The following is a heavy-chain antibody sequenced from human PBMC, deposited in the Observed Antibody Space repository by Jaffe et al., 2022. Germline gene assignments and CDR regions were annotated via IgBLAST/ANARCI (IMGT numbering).Heavy chain of an antibody. CDR2: ISSSGSTI. Sequence: EVQLVESGGGLVQPGGSLRLSCAASGFTFSSYEMNWVRQAPGKGLEWVSYISSSGSTIYYADSVKGRFTISRDNAKNSLYLQMNSLRAEDTAVYYCAREMHYYDSSGYFWFDPWGQGTLVTVSS. CDR1: GFTFSSYE. CDR3: AREMHYYDSSGYFWFDP. J-gene: IGHJ5*02. D-gene: IGHD3-22*01. V-gene: IGHV3-48*03.